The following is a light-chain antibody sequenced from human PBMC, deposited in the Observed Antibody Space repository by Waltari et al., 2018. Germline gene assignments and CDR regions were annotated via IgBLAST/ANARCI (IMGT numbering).Light chain of an antibody. Sequence: DIQMTQSPSSLSASVGDRVTITCRASQSISIYLNWYQQKPGKAPKLLIYGASSLQSGVPSRSSGSGSGTDFTLTISSLQPEDFATYYCQQGYNFLLLTFGGGTKVEIK. CDR3: QQGYNFLLLT. V-gene: IGKV1-39*01. CDR2: GAS. CDR1: QSISIY. J-gene: IGKJ4*01.